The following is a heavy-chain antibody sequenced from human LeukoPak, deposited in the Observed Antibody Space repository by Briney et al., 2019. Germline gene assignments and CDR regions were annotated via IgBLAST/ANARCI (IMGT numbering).Heavy chain of an antibody. J-gene: IGHJ4*02. V-gene: IGHV4-34*01. CDR1: GGSFSGYY. Sequence: SETLSLTCAVYGGSFSGYYWSWIRQPPGKGLEWIGEINHSGSTNYNPSLKSRVTISVDTSKNQFSLKLSSVTAADTAVYYCARHRRYYYGSGTNPYYFDYWGQGTLVTVSS. CDR3: ARHRRYYYGSGTNPYYFDY. CDR2: INHSGST. D-gene: IGHD3-10*01.